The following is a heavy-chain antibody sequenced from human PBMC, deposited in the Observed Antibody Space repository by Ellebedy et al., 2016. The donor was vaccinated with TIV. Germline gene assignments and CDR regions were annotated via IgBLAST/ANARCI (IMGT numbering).Heavy chain of an antibody. J-gene: IGHJ4*02. V-gene: IGHV1-18*04. Sequence: ASVKVSCXASVYTFTSYGISWVRQAPGQGLEWMGWISAYNGNTNYAQKLQGRVTMTTDTSTSTAYMELRSLRSDDTAVYYCASSWEQQLGTRSDYWGQGTLVTVSS. D-gene: IGHD6-13*01. CDR2: ISAYNGNT. CDR1: VYTFTSYG. CDR3: ASSWEQQLGTRSDY.